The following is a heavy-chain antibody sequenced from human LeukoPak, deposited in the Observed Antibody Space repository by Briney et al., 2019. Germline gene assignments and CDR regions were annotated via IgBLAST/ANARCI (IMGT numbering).Heavy chain of an antibody. CDR1: GFTFNSYS. Sequence: GGSLRLSCAASGFTFNSYSMNRVRQAPGKGLEWVSYISSSSSTIYYADSVKGRFTISRDNAKNSLYLQMNSLRAEDTAVYYCAPGEPTDYWGQGTLVTVSS. D-gene: IGHD1-26*01. V-gene: IGHV3-48*01. J-gene: IGHJ4*02. CDR3: APGEPTDY. CDR2: ISSSSSTI.